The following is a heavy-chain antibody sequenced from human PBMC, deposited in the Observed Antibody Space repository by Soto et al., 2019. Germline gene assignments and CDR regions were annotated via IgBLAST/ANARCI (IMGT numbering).Heavy chain of an antibody. CDR1: GGSISSGGYY. CDR3: ARSQGSTIVGGFDP. Sequence: QVQLQESGPGLVKPSQTLSLTCTVSGGSISSGGYYWSWIRQHPGKGLEWIGYIYYSGSTYYNPSPKIRVTSSVDTSKDPFSLKLSSVTAADTAVYYGARSQGSTIVGGFDPWGQGTLVTVSS. J-gene: IGHJ5*02. V-gene: IGHV4-31*03. D-gene: IGHD5-12*01. CDR2: IYYSGST.